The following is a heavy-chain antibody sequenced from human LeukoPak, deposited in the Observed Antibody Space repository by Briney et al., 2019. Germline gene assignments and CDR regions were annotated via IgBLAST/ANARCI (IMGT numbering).Heavy chain of an antibody. CDR1: GGSFSGYY. CDR2: INHSGST. V-gene: IGHV4-34*01. J-gene: IGHJ5*02. D-gene: IGHD6-13*01. CDR3: ARGRQQLVRSRSWNWFDP. Sequence: ETLSLTCAVYGGSFSGYYWSWIRQPPGKGLEWIGEINHSGSTNYNPSLKSRVTISVDTSKNQFSLKLSSMTAADTAVYYCARGRQQLVRSRSWNWFDPWGQGTLVTVSS.